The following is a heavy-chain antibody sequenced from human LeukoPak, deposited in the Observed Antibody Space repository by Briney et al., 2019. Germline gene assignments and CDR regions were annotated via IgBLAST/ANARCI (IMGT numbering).Heavy chain of an antibody. Sequence: GGSLRLSCAASGFTFSSYSMNWVRQAPGKGLEWVSYISSSSSTIYYADSVKGRFTISRDNAKNSLYLQMNSLRAEDTAVYYCARDWGNIVVGLAASRDYWGQGTLVTVSS. D-gene: IGHD2-2*01. CDR3: ARDWGNIVVGLAASRDY. CDR1: GFTFSSYS. V-gene: IGHV3-48*04. J-gene: IGHJ4*02. CDR2: ISSSSSTI.